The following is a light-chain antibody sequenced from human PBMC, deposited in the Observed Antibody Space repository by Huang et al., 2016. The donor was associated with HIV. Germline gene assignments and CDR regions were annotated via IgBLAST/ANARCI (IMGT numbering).Light chain of an antibody. CDR1: QNINDF. CDR2: DAS. J-gene: IGKJ5*01. V-gene: IGKV3-11*01. CDR3: QQRSTWPRSIT. Sequence: EIVLTQSPATLSLSPGERATVSCRASQNINDFLAWYQQTPGQPPRLLIYDASTRASGIPARLSGNESGTDFTLMISSLEPEDFAVYYCQQRSTWPRSITFGQGTRLEI.